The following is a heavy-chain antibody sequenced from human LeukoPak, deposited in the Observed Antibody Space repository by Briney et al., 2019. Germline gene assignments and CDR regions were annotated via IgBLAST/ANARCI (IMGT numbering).Heavy chain of an antibody. Sequence: GGSLRLSCAASGFTFSSYAMHWVRQAPGKGLEWVAVISYDGSNKYYADSVKGRFTISRDNSKNTLYLQMNSLRAEDTAVYYCARGLAAAGKRAFDIWGQGTMVTVSS. CDR3: ARGLAAAGKRAFDI. V-gene: IGHV3-30-3*01. J-gene: IGHJ3*02. CDR2: ISYDGSNK. D-gene: IGHD6-13*01. CDR1: GFTFSSYA.